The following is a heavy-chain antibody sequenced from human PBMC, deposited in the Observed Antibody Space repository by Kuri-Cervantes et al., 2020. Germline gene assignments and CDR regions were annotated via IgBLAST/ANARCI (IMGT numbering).Heavy chain of an antibody. CDR1: GFTFSNAW. D-gene: IGHD3-3*01. CDR2: IKSKTDGGTT. Sequence: GESLKISCAASGFTFSNAWISWVRQAPGKGLEWVGRIKSKTDGGTTDYAAPVKGRFTISRDDSKNTLYLQMNSLKTEDTAVYYCTFRHYEFWSGRDYWGQGTLVTVSS. J-gene: IGHJ4*02. V-gene: IGHV3-15*01. CDR3: TFRHYEFWSGRDY.